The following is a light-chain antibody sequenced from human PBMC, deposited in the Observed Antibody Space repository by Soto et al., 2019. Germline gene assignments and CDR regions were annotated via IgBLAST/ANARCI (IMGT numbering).Light chain of an antibody. Sequence: QSVLTQPASVSGSPGQSITISCTGTSSDVGDYGYVSWYQQHPDKAPKLMIYDVSNRPSGVSDRFSGSKSGNTASLTISGLQAEDEADYYCSSYTSSSTDLFGTGTKVTVL. CDR1: SSDVGDYGY. CDR2: DVS. CDR3: SSYTSSSTDL. V-gene: IGLV2-14*03. J-gene: IGLJ1*01.